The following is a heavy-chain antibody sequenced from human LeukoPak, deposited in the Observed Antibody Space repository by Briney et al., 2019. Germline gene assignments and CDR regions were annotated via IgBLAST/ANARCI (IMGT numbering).Heavy chain of an antibody. J-gene: IGHJ4*02. CDR1: GGTFSSYA. CDR2: IIPILGIA. V-gene: IGHV1-69*10. Sequence: ASVKVSCKASGGTFSSYAISWVRQAPGQGLEWMGGIIPILGIANYAQKFQGRVTITADKSTSTAYMELSSLRSEDTAVYYCARFVAGTSLDYWGQGTLVTVSS. D-gene: IGHD1-1*01. CDR3: ARFVAGTSLDY.